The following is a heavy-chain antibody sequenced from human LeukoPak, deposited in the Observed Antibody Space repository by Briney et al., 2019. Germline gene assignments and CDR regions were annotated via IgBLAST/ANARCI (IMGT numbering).Heavy chain of an antibody. CDR3: ARFRGTSSWHQEVFDY. J-gene: IGHJ4*02. CDR1: GGSISTYN. V-gene: IGHV4-59*08. D-gene: IGHD2-2*01. Sequence: SETLSLTCSVSGGSISTYNWTWIRQPPGKGLEWIGYISYNGSPDYNPSSKSRVTMSVYTSKGHFSLKLTSLTAADTAVYYCARFRGTSSWHQEVFDYWGQGTLVTVSS. CDR2: ISYNGSP.